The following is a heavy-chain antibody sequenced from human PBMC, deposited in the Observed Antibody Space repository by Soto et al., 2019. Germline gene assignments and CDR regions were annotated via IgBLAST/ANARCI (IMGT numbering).Heavy chain of an antibody. D-gene: IGHD5-12*01. V-gene: IGHV3-30*18. CDR3: AKERGQYSDLSSWLDP. J-gene: IGHJ5*02. Sequence: QLQLVESGGGVVQPGRSLRLSCAASGFTFSRYGIHWVRQAPGKGLEWVAVISYDGSNKNYADSVQGRFTISRDNSKNTLYLQMSSLRPEDTAVYYCAKERGQYSDLSSWLDPWGQGTLVTVSS. CDR2: ISYDGSNK. CDR1: GFTFSRYG.